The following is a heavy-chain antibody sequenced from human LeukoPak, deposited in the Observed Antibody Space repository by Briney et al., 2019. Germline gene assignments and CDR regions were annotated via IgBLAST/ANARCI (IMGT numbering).Heavy chain of an antibody. CDR3: ARPAYYDILTGPDAFDI. CDR2: IYPGDSDT. J-gene: IGHJ3*02. D-gene: IGHD3-9*01. Sequence: GASLQISCQGSGSIFTSYWIGWVRPLPGKGLEWMGIIYPGDSDTRCSPSFQGQVTISADKSISTAYLQWSSLKASDTAMYYCARPAYYDILTGPDAFDIWGQGTMVTVSS. V-gene: IGHV5-51*01. CDR1: GSIFTSYW.